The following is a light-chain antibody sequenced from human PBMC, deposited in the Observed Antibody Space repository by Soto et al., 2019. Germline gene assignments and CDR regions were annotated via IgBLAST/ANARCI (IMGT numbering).Light chain of an antibody. CDR1: RSNIGRNV. Sequence: QSVLTQSPSASGTPGQRVTISCSGSRSNIGRNVVYWYQQVPGTAPSLLIHRNNERPSGVPDRFSCSSSSTSVSLVISVLRSDDEATYYCASWDYTLDAQVFGGGTKLTVL. CDR3: ASWDYTLDAQV. J-gene: IGLJ3*02. CDR2: RNN. V-gene: IGLV1-47*01.